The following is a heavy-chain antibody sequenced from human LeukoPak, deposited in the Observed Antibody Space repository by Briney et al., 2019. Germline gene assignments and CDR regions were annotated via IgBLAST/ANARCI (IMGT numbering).Heavy chain of an antibody. CDR2: IYYSGST. D-gene: IGHD3-10*01. V-gene: IGHV4-59*12. CDR1: GGSISSYY. J-gene: IGHJ3*02. CDR3: ARGVKGLRGAFDI. Sequence: SETLSLTCTVSGGSISSYYWSWIRQPPGKGLEWIGYIYYSGSTYSNPSLKSRLTMSVDISKNQFSLKLSSVTAADTAVYYCARGVKGLRGAFDIWGQGTMVTVSS.